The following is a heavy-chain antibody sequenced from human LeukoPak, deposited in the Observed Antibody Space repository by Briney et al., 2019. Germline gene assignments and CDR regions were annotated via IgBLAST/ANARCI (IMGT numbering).Heavy chain of an antibody. CDR1: GYTFTSHG. CDR2: ISAYNGDT. D-gene: IGHD6-19*01. V-gene: IGHV1-18*01. Sequence: ASVKVSRKASGYTFTSHGISWVRQAPGQGLEWMGCISAYNGDTKYAQKTQGRVTMTTDASTSTAYMELRSLRSDDTAMYYCARDPSNTSGFYAYLDSWGQGTLSPSPQ. J-gene: IGHJ4*02. CDR3: ARDPSNTSGFYAYLDS.